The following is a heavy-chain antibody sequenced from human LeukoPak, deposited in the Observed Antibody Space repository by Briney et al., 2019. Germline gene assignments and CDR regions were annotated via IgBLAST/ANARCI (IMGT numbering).Heavy chain of an antibody. CDR1: GFTFSSTW. J-gene: IGHJ6*03. Sequence: GGSLRLSCAASGFTFSSTWMNWVRQGPGKGLEWVSRITSDGSRTIYADSVKGRFTISRDNAKSTVYLQMNSLRAEDTAVYYCARSSGWYHRGPDYYYYYMDVWGKGTTVTVS. V-gene: IGHV3-74*01. D-gene: IGHD6-19*01. CDR2: ITSDGSRT. CDR3: ARSSGWYHRGPDYYYYYMDV.